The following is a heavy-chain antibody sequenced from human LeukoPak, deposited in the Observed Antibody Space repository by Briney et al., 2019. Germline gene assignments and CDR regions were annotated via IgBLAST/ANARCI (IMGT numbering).Heavy chain of an antibody. CDR1: GGSFSGYY. Sequence: SETLSLTCAVYGGSFSGYYWSWIRQPPGKGLEWIGEINHRGGTNYNPSLKSRVTISVDTSKNQFSLKLSSVTAADTAVYYCARGNSDSSGYYGGYYYYGMDVWGQGTTVTVSS. CDR2: INHRGGT. D-gene: IGHD3-22*01. V-gene: IGHV4-34*01. CDR3: ARGNSDSSGYYGGYYYYGMDV. J-gene: IGHJ6*02.